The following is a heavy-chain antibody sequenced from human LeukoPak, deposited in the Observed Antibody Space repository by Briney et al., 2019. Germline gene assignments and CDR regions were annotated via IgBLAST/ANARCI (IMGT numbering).Heavy chain of an antibody. D-gene: IGHD3-10*01. CDR3: AIYGSGSYSIDY. CDR2: INHSGST. CDR1: GGSFSGYY. J-gene: IGHJ4*02. V-gene: IGHV4-34*01. Sequence: PSETLSLTCAVYGGSFSGYYWSWIRQPPGKRMEWIGEINHSGSTNYNPSLKSRVTISVDTSKNQFSLKLSSVTAADTAVYYCAIYGSGSYSIDYWGQGTLVTVSS.